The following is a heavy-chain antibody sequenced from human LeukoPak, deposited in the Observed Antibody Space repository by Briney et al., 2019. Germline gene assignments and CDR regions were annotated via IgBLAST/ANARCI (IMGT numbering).Heavy chain of an antibody. V-gene: IGHV4-31*11. CDR3: ASGPNRNYFDY. CDR2: ISYSGST. J-gene: IGHJ4*02. D-gene: IGHD3-16*01. Sequence: QVQLQESGPGLVKPSQALSLTCVVSGGSISSGEYYWTWIRQFPGKGLEWIGYISYSGSTYYNPSLKSRLTISADTSENQFSLKLTSVTAADTAVYYCASGPNRNYFDYWGQGTLVTVSS. CDR1: GGSISSGEYY.